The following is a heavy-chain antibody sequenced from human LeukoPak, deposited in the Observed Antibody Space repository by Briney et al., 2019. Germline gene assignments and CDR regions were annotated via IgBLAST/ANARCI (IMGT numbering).Heavy chain of an antibody. V-gene: IGHV4-59*12. J-gene: IGHJ5*02. CDR2: IYYTGST. D-gene: IGHD2-2*01. Sequence: PSQTLSLTCTVSGDSISSYSWTWIRQPPGKGLEWIGYIYYTGSTNYNPSLKSRVTISVDTSKNQFSLKLSSVTAADTAVYYCARPLGYCSSTSCPQSWFDPWGQGTLVTVSS. CDR1: GDSISSYS. CDR3: ARPLGYCSSTSCPQSWFDP.